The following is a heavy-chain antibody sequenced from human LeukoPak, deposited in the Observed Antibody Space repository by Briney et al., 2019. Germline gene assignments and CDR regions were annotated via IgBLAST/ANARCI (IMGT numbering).Heavy chain of an antibody. Sequence: GGSLRLSCAASGITFGSYWMTWVRQAPGKGLECVANIKPDGSEKHYVDSVEGRFTISRDNAKNSLFLEMNSLRAEDTAVYYCARGRMAVAGSYEYWGQGTLVTVSS. V-gene: IGHV3-7*05. CDR1: GITFGSYW. J-gene: IGHJ4*02. CDR2: IKPDGSEK. CDR3: ARGRMAVAGSYEY. D-gene: IGHD6-19*01.